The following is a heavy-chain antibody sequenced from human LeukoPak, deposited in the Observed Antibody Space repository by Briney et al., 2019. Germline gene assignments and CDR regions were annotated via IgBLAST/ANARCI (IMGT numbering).Heavy chain of an antibody. Sequence: SQTLSLTCTVSGGSFSSGDYYWSWIRQTPGKGLEWIAYIYYSGITYYNPSLKSRVSISIETSKNQSSLYLTSVTAADTAVYHCARAVGKSNSFDPWGLGTLVTASS. J-gene: IGHJ5*02. CDR2: IYYSGIT. CDR3: ARAVGKSNSFDP. V-gene: IGHV4-30-4*01. CDR1: GGSFSSGDYY. D-gene: IGHD1-14*01.